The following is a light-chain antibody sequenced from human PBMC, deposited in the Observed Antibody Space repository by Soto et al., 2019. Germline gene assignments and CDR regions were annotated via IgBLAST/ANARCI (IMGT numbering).Light chain of an antibody. CDR2: DVT. V-gene: IGLV2-14*03. CDR1: SSDVGGYKY. Sequence: QSALTQPASVSGSPGQSITISCTGTSSDVGGYKYVSWYQQHPGKVPKLIIYDVTNLPSGVSNRFSGSKSGNTASLTISGLQAEDEADYYCSSFTSSSTVVFGGGTQLTVL. J-gene: IGLJ2*01. CDR3: SSFTSSSTVV.